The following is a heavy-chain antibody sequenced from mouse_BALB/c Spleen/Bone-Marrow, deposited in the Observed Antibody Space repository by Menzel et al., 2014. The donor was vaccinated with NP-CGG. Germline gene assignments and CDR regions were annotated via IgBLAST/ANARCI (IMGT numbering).Heavy chain of an antibody. CDR1: GYAFTDYN. CDR2: IDLYNGGT. D-gene: IGHD2-3*01. CDR3: ARLGDGYYDALDY. J-gene: IGHJ4*01. V-gene: IGHV1S135*01. Sequence: EVQLQQSGPELVKPGASVKVSCKASGYAFTDYNIYWVKQRHGKSLEWIGYIDLYNGGTSYNQKFKDKATLTVDKSSSTAYMHLNSLTSEDYAVYYCARLGDGYYDALDYWGQGTSVTVSS.